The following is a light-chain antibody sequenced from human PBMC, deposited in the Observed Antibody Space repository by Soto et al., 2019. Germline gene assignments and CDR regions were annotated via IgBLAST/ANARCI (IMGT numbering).Light chain of an antibody. V-gene: IGLV1-44*01. Sequence: QSVLTQPPSASGTPGQRVTISCSGGSSNIGINTVNWYHQLPGRAPKVLIHTDNQRPSGVPDRFSGSKSGTSASLAINGLQSGDEADYYCGAWDDSLNGYVFRTGTKLTVL. CDR3: GAWDDSLNGYV. CDR2: TDN. J-gene: IGLJ1*01. CDR1: SSNIGINT.